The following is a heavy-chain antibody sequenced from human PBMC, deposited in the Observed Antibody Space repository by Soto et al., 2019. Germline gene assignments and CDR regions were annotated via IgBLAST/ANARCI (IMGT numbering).Heavy chain of an antibody. Sequence: QVQLVQSGAEVKKPGSSVKVSCKASGGTFSSYTISWVRQAPGQGLEWMGRIIPILGIANYAQKFQGRVTITADKSTRTAYMELSSLRSEDTAVYYCARGGYCSGGSCYYPFDYWGQGTLVTVSS. CDR3: ARGGYCSGGSCYYPFDY. V-gene: IGHV1-69*02. CDR2: IIPILGIA. D-gene: IGHD2-15*01. J-gene: IGHJ4*02. CDR1: GGTFSSYT.